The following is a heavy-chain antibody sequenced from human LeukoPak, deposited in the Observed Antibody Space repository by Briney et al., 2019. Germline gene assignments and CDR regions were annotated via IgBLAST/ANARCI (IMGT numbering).Heavy chain of an antibody. CDR1: GYTFTGYY. D-gene: IGHD3-10*01. CDR2: INPNSGGT. Sequence: ASVKVSCKASGYTFTGYYMHWVRQAPGQGLEWMGWINPNSGGTNYAKKCQGRVTMTRDTSISTAYMELSRLRSDDTAVYYCATSGLWFGEFDPYFDYWGQGTLVTVSS. J-gene: IGHJ4*02. V-gene: IGHV1-2*02. CDR3: ATSGLWFGEFDPYFDY.